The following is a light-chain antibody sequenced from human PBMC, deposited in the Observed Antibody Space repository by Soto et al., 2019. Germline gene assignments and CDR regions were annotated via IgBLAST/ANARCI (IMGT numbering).Light chain of an antibody. V-gene: IGLV2-14*03. Sequence: QSVLTQPASVSGSPGQSITISCTGTSSDVGGYNYVSWYQQHPGKAPKLKIYDVSNRPSGVSNRFSGSKSGNTASLTISGLQAEDEADYYCSSYTSSSLHVFGTGTKVTV. CDR2: DVS. J-gene: IGLJ1*01. CDR3: SSYTSSSLHV. CDR1: SSDVGGYNY.